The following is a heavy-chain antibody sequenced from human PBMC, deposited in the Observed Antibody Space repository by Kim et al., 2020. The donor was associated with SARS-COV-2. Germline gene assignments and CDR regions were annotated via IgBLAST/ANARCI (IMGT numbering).Heavy chain of an antibody. J-gene: IGHJ4*02. D-gene: IGHD1-26*01. V-gene: IGHV3-23*01. CDR2: ISGSGGST. Sequence: GGSLRLSCAASGFTFSSYAMNWVRQPPGKGLEWVSLISGSGGSTFYADSVKGRFTISRDNSKNTLYLQMNSLRAEDTAIYYRAKATSGSYFPFDYWGQGT. CDR3: AKATSGSYFPFDY. CDR1: GFTFSSYA.